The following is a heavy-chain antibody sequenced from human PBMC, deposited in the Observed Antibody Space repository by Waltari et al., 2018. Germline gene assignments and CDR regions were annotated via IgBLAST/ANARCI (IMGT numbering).Heavy chain of an antibody. D-gene: IGHD2-15*01. J-gene: IGHJ4*02. CDR2: IYHSGST. CDR1: GYSISSGYY. V-gene: IGHV4-38-2*01. Sequence: QVQLQESGPGLVKPSETLSLTCAVSGYSISSGYYWGWIRQPPGKGLEWIGSIYHSGSTYYNPSLKSRVTISVDTSKNQFSLKLSSVTAADTAVYYCARMVVVVVPDDYWGQGTLVTVSS. CDR3: ARMVVVVVPDDY.